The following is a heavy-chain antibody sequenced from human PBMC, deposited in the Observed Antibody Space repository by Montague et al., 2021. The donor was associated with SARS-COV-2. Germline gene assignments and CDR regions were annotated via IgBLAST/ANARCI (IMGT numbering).Heavy chain of an antibody. D-gene: IGHD3-10*01. V-gene: IGHV6-1*01. CDR1: GDSVYSNGGA. J-gene: IGHJ6*02. CDR3: ARDIGSARIYYYYGMDV. Sequence: CAISGDSVYSNGGAWNWIRPSPSRGLEWLGRTYYRSKWFYDYAVXLKXRLTIKPDTSKNQFSLQLNSVTPEDTAVYYCARDIGSARIYYYYGMDVWGQGATVTVSS. CDR2: TYYRSKWFY.